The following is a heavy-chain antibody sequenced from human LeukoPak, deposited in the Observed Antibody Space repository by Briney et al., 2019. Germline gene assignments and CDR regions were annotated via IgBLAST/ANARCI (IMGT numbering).Heavy chain of an antibody. V-gene: IGHV3-23*01. Sequence: PGGSLRFSCAASGFTFSSYAMSWVRQAPGKGLEWVSVISGSGGSTSYADSVKGRFTVSRDNSKNMLYLQMTSLRAEDTAVYSCAKRVTPSSSFDYWGQGTLVTVSS. CDR2: ISGSGGST. CDR1: GFTFSSYA. J-gene: IGHJ4*02. CDR3: AKRVTPSSSFDY. D-gene: IGHD6-13*01.